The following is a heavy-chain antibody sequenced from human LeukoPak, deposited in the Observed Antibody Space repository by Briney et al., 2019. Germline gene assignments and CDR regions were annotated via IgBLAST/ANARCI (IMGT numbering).Heavy chain of an antibody. CDR3: ASLKWELLGGGAFDI. CDR1: GFTFSSYW. V-gene: IGHV3-7*01. Sequence: GGSLRLSCAASGFTFSSYWMSWVRQAPGKGLEWVANIKQDGSEKYYVDSVKGRFTISRDNAKNSLYLQMNSLRAEDTAVYYCASLKWELLGGGAFDIWGQGTMVTVSS. J-gene: IGHJ3*02. CDR2: IKQDGSEK. D-gene: IGHD1-26*01.